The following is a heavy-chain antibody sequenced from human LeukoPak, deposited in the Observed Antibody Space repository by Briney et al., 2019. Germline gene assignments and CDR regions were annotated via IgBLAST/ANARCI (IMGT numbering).Heavy chain of an antibody. D-gene: IGHD3-10*01. J-gene: IGHJ6*02. Sequence: GRSLRLSCAASGFTFSSYDMHWVRQAPGKGLEWVAVISYDGSNKYYADSVKGRFTISRDNSKNTLYLQMNSLRAEDTAVYYCAKESYTADPYYYYGMDVWGQGTTVTVSS. CDR2: ISYDGSNK. V-gene: IGHV3-30*18. CDR3: AKESYTADPYYYYGMDV. CDR1: GFTFSSYD.